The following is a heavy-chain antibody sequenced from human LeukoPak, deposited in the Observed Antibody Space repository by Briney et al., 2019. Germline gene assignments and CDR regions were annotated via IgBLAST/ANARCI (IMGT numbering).Heavy chain of an antibody. CDR3: ARDLIAAAGTVY. D-gene: IGHD6-13*01. CDR2: IYTSGSN. CDR1: GGSISSYY. Sequence: SETLSLTCTVSGGSISSYYWSWVRQPAGKGLEWIGRIYTSGSNNYNPSLKSRVTMSVDTSKNQFSLKLSSVTAADTAMYYCARDLIAAAGTVYWGQGTLVTVSS. J-gene: IGHJ4*02. V-gene: IGHV4-4*07.